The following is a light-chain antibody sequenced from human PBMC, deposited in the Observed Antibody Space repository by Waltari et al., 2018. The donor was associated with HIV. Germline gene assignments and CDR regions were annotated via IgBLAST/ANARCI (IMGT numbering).Light chain of an antibody. CDR1: NSNIGAGYD. CDR3: QSYDSSLSASV. Sequence: QSVLTQPPSVSGAPGQRVTISCTGNNSNIGAGYDVHWYQQLPGTAPNVVMYRNTIRPSGIPDRFSGSKSDTSASLAITGLQAEDEADYYCQSYDSSLSASVFGGGTKLTVL. V-gene: IGLV1-40*01. CDR2: RNT. J-gene: IGLJ2*01.